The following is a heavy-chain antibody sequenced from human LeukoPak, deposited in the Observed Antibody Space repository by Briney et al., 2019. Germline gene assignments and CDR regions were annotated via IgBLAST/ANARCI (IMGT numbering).Heavy chain of an antibody. CDR3: ARGLYDFWSGYYRS. CDR1: GGSFSGYY. CDR2: INHSGST. J-gene: IGHJ5*02. V-gene: IGHV4-34*01. Sequence: KPSETLSLTCAVYGGSFSGYYWSWIRQPPGKGLGWTGEINHSGSTNYNPSLKSRVTISVDTSKSQFSLKLSSVTAADTAVYYCARGLYDFWSGYYRSWGQGTLVTVSS. D-gene: IGHD3-3*01.